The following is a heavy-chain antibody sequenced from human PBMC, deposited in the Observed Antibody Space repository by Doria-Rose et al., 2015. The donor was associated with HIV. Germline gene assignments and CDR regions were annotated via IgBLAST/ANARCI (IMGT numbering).Heavy chain of an antibody. J-gene: IGHJ4*02. CDR1: GVSLSSPGMG. Sequence: QITLKESGPVLVKPTETLTLTCTVSGVSLSSPGMGVSWIRQPPGKALEWLATIFSDDERSYKTSLKSRLTISRGTSKSQVVLTMTDMDPVDTATYYCARIKSSRWYRKYYFDSWGQGTLVIVSA. D-gene: IGHD6-13*01. V-gene: IGHV2-26*01. CDR2: IFSDDER. CDR3: ARIKSSRWYRKYYFDS.